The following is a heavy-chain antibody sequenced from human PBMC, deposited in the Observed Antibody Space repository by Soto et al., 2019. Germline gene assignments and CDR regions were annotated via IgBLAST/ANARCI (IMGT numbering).Heavy chain of an antibody. D-gene: IGHD6-6*01. V-gene: IGHV4-31*03. Sequence: PSETLSLTCTVSGGSISSGGYYWSWIRQHPGKGLEWIGYIYYSGSTYYNPSLKSRVTISVDTSKNQFSLKLSSVTAADTAVYYCARAAHLSSSSADYWGQGTLVTVSS. CDR1: GGSISSGGYY. CDR2: IYYSGST. CDR3: ARAAHLSSSSADY. J-gene: IGHJ4*02.